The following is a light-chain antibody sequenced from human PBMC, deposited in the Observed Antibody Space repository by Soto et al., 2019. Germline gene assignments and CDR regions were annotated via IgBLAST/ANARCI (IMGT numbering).Light chain of an antibody. CDR2: AAS. CDR1: QGISSY. CDR3: QQYYSYPLG. Sequence: AIRMTQSPSSFSASTGDRVTITCRASQGISSYLAWYQQKPGKAPKLLIYAASTLQSGVPSRFSGSGSGTDFTLTISCLQSEDFATYYCQQYYSYPLGFGPGTKVHIK. J-gene: IGKJ3*01. V-gene: IGKV1-8*01.